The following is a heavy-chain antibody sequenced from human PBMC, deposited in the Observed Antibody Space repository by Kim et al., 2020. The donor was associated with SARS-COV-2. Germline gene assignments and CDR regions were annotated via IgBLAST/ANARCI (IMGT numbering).Heavy chain of an antibody. D-gene: IGHD1-1*01. J-gene: IGHJ4*02. CDR3: ARDRGNDWSFDY. V-gene: IGHV1-3*01. Sequence: KYSPTFQGRVTITRDTSASTADMELSSLRSEDTAVYYCARDRGNDWSFDYWGQGTLVTVSS.